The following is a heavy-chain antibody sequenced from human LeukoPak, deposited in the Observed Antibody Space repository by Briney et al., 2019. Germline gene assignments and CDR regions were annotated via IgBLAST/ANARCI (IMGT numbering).Heavy chain of an antibody. CDR3: ARSEQADFWSGLTVNWFDP. CDR1: GYTFTGYY. V-gene: IGHV1-2*02. Sequence: ASVKVSCKASGYTFTGYYMHWVRQAPGQGLEWMGWINPNSGGTNYAQKFQGRVTMTRDTSISTAYMELNRLRSDDTAVYYCARSEQADFWSGLTVNWFDPWGQGTLVTVSS. CDR2: INPNSGGT. D-gene: IGHD3-3*01. J-gene: IGHJ5*02.